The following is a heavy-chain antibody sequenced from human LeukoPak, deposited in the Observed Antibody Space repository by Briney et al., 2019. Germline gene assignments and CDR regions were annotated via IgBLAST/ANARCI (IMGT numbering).Heavy chain of an antibody. V-gene: IGHV1-46*01. Sequence: ASVTVSFKASGYTFTSYYMHWVRQAPGQGLEWMGMISTSGGNTGYAQKFQGRIIMTRDTSTSAAYMEVSSLRSEDTAVYYCARGGSLAVAPHQYYFDYWGQGTLVTVSS. CDR1: GYTFTSYY. J-gene: IGHJ4*02. D-gene: IGHD6-19*01. CDR2: ISTSGGNT. CDR3: ARGGSLAVAPHQYYFDY.